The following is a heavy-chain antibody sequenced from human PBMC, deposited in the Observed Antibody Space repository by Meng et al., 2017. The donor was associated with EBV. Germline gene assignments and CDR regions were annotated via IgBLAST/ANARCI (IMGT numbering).Heavy chain of an antibody. J-gene: IGHJ4*02. CDR1: GGSISSCNW. CDR3: ARRSLDYYDSSGFDY. V-gene: IGHV4-4*02. Sequence: HGRLEEAGPGLVKPSGTLSLTCAVCGGSISSCNWWSWVRQPPGKGLEWIGEIYHSGSTNYNPSLKSRVTISVDKSKNQFSLKLSSVTAADTAVYYCARRSLDYYDSSGFDYWGQGTLVTVSS. CDR2: IYHSGST. D-gene: IGHD3-22*01.